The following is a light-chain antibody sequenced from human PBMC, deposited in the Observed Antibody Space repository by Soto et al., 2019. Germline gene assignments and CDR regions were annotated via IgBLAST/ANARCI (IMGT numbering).Light chain of an antibody. CDR1: QYIGHY. V-gene: IGKV1-6*01. J-gene: IGKJ1*01. Sequence: IQMPESPSSLSASVGDRVTITCRASQYIGHYLGWYQQKPGKPPKRLIYAVSNLQSGVPSRFSGSASGPDFTLTINSLQPEDFATYFCLQHSDYSWTFGQGTKVDI. CDR2: AVS. CDR3: LQHSDYSWT.